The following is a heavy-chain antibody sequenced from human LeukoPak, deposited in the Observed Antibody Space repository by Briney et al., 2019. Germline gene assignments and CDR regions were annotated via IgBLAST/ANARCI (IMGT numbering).Heavy chain of an antibody. J-gene: IGHJ3*02. Sequence: GESLKISCKGSGYSFTSYWIGWVRQMPGKGLEWMGIIYPGDSDTTYSPSFQGQVTISADKSISTAYLQWSSLKASDTAMYYCARHRLHYYDSSGHDAFDIWGQGTMVTVSS. CDR2: IYPGDSDT. CDR3: ARHRLHYYDSSGHDAFDI. V-gene: IGHV5-51*01. CDR1: GYSFTSYW. D-gene: IGHD3-22*01.